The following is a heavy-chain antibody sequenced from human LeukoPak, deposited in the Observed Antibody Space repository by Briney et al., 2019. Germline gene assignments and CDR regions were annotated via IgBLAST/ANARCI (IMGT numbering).Heavy chain of an antibody. CDR2: IRGSGGST. CDR3: AKKGDGYNWNPWYFDY. V-gene: IGHV3-23*01. D-gene: IGHD5-24*01. J-gene: IGHJ4*02. Sequence: GGSLRLSCAASGFTFSSYAMSWVRQAPGKGLEWVSAIRGSGGSTYYADSVKGRFTISRDNSKNTLYLQMNSLRAEDTAVYYCAKKGDGYNWNPWYFDYWGQGTLVTVSS. CDR1: GFTFSSYA.